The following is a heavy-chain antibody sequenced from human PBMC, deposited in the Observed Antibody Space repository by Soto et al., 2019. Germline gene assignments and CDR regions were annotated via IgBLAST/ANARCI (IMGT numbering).Heavy chain of an antibody. Sequence: QMQLQESGPGLVKPSETLSLTCTVSGGSIRESGFYWGWIRQPPGKGLEWIGSIYFNGRTYHNPSLKCRVTLSLDASKNQFSLKLISVTAADTAVYYCARSLMDVWGKGTTVTVSS. CDR3: ARSLMDV. CDR2: IYFNGRT. CDR1: GGSIRESGFY. V-gene: IGHV4-39*01. J-gene: IGHJ6*03.